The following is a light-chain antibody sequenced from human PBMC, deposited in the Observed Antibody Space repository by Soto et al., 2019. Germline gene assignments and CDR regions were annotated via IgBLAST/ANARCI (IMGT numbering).Light chain of an antibody. V-gene: IGKV1-5*03. CDR3: QQYNSYPET. Sequence: DIQMTQSPSTLSASVGDRVTITSRASQSISSWLAWYQQTPGKAPKLLIYKASSLESGVPSRFRGSGSGTEFTLPISSLQPDDFATYYCQQYNSYPETFGQGTKVDIK. J-gene: IGKJ1*01. CDR2: KAS. CDR1: QSISSW.